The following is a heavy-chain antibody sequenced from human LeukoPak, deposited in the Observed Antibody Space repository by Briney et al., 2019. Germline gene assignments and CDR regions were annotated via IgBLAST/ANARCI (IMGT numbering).Heavy chain of an antibody. CDR2: ISGSGT. CDR3: ARDPHGDYLGAFDI. J-gene: IGHJ3*02. V-gene: IGHV3-23*01. CDR1: GFTFRSYA. Sequence: TGGSLRLSCATSGFTFRSYAMIWVRQAPERGLQWVSGISGSGTYYADFAKGRFTISRDNSKNTFYLQMNSLRAEDTATYYCARDPHGDYLGAFDIWGQGTMVTVS. D-gene: IGHD4-17*01.